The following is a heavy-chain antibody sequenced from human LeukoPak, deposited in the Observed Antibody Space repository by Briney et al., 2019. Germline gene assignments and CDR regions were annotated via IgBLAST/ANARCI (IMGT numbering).Heavy chain of an antibody. V-gene: IGHV1-69*13. J-gene: IGHJ5*02. CDR1: GGTFSSYA. CDR2: VIPIFGTA. CDR3: ARNKGYSSWFDP. D-gene: IGHD6-13*01. Sequence: SVKVSCKASGGTFSSYAISWVRQAPGQGLEWMGGVIPIFGTANYAQKFQGRVTITADESTSTAYMELSSLRSEDTAVYYCARNKGYSSWFDPWGQGTLVTVSS.